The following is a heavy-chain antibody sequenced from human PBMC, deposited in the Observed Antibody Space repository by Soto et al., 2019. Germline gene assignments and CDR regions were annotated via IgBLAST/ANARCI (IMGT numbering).Heavy chain of an antibody. CDR2: ISAYNGNT. J-gene: IGHJ6*02. V-gene: IGHV1-18*04. CDR1: GYTFTSYG. CDR3: ARALYCSSTSCNYYGMDV. D-gene: IGHD2-2*01. Sequence: VKVSCKASGYTFTSYGISWVRQAPGQGLECMGWISAYNGNTNYAQKLQGRVTMTTDTSTSTAYMELMSLRSDDTAVYYCARALYCSSTSCNYYGMDVWGQGTTVTVS.